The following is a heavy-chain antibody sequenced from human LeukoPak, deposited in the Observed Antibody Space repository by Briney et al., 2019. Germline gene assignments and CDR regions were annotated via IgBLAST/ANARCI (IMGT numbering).Heavy chain of an antibody. CDR1: GFTFSSYA. D-gene: IGHD1-26*01. CDR2: ISGSGGST. CDR3: AKARYSGIPYGYFDY. J-gene: IGHJ4*02. V-gene: IGHV3-23*01. Sequence: GGSLRLSCAASGFTFSSYAMSWVRQAPGKGLEWVSAISGSGGSTYYADSVKGWFTISRDNSKNTLYLQMNSLRAEDTAVYYCAKARYSGIPYGYFDYWGQGTLVTVSS.